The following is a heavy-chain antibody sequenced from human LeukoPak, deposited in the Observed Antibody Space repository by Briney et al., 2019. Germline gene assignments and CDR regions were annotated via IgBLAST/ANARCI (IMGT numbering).Heavy chain of an antibody. CDR3: EIRWFGEPEFDY. CDR1: GGSISSSNYY. D-gene: IGHD3-10*01. CDR2: IYYSGST. Sequence: SETLSLTCTVSGGSISSSNYYWGWIRQPPGKGLEWIGSIYYSGSTYYNPSLKSRVTISVDTSKNQFSLKLSSVTAADMAVYYCEIRWFGEPEFDYWGQGTLVTVSS. V-gene: IGHV4-39*07. J-gene: IGHJ4*02.